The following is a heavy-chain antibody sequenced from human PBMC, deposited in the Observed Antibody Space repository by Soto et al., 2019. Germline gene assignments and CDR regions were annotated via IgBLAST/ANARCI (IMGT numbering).Heavy chain of an antibody. Sequence: PWGSLRLSCAASGFTFNTYAMIFFRHSPLKGLEWVASLSGSGGFTEHADSVKGRFSISRDNSKNTLFLQMNGLRVDDTAVYYCGKDRYYDSRIIDSWGSGTLVTVSS. CDR3: GKDRYYDSRIIDS. V-gene: IGHV3-23*01. CDR2: LSGSGGFT. D-gene: IGHD3-22*01. CDR1: GFTFNTYA. J-gene: IGHJ4*02.